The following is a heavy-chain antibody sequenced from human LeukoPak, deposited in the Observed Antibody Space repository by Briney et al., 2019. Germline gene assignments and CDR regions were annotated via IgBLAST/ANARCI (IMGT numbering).Heavy chain of an antibody. Sequence: ASVKVSCKASGYTFTGYYMHWVRQAPGQGLGWMGWINPNSGGTHYAQKFQGRVTMTRDTSISAAYMELSRLRSDDTAVYYCARARKVQLLWFGELFDYWGQGTLVTVSS. J-gene: IGHJ4*02. CDR3: ARARKVQLLWFGELFDY. CDR1: GYTFTGYY. CDR2: INPNSGGT. D-gene: IGHD3-10*01. V-gene: IGHV1-2*02.